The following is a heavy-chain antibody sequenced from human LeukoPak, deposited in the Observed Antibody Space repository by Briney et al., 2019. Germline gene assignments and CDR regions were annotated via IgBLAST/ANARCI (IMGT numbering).Heavy chain of an antibody. Sequence: GGSLRLSCAASGFTFSNAWMSWVRQAPGKGLEWVALISYDGTNKYYADSVEGRFTTSRDNSKNTLYLHMNSLRAEDTAVYYCAKVGDNWDFDYWGQGTLVSVSS. D-gene: IGHD3-16*01. V-gene: IGHV3-30*18. CDR1: GFTFSNAW. CDR2: ISYDGTNK. CDR3: AKVGDNWDFDY. J-gene: IGHJ4*02.